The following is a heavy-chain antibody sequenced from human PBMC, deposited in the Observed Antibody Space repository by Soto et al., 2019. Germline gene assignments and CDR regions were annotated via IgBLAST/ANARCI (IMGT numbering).Heavy chain of an antibody. V-gene: IGHV1-58*01. D-gene: IGHD3-22*01. Sequence: ASVKVSCKASGFTFTSSAVQWVRQARGQRLEWIGWIVVGSGNTNYAQKFQERVTITGEMSTSTAYMELSSLRSEDTAVYSCAAGAAYDYDSSGYYSEYYSGMDVWGKGTRVTVSS. CDR1: GFTFTSSA. CDR2: IVVGSGNT. CDR3: AAGAAYDYDSSGYYSEYYSGMDV. J-gene: IGHJ6*04.